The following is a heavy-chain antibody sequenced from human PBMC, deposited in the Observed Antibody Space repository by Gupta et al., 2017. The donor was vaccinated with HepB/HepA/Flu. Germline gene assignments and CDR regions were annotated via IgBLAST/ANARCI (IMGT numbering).Heavy chain of an antibody. CDR2: INPNSGGT. Sequence: QVQLLQSGVEAKMPGASVKVSCKASGYTFTGSYLHWVRQAPGQGLEWMGWINPNSGGTNYAQKFQGRVTMTRDTSISTAYIELSRLRSDDTAVYYCARDRGVLWFGELLLDAFDIWGQGTMVTVSS. D-gene: IGHD3-10*01. V-gene: IGHV1-2*02. CDR3: ARDRGVLWFGELLLDAFDI. CDR1: GYTFTGSY. J-gene: IGHJ3*02.